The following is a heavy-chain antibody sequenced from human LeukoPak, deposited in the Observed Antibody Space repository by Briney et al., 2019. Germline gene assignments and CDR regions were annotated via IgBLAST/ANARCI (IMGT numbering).Heavy chain of an antibody. D-gene: IGHD5-24*01. V-gene: IGHV3-53*01. CDR3: ARAEKATIFDY. Sequence: GGSLRPSCAASGFTVSSNYISWVRQAPGKGLEWVSVIYSGGSTYYADSVKGRFTISRDNSKNTLYLQMDSLRAEDTAVYYCARAEKATIFDYWGQGTLVTVSS. CDR1: GFTVSSNY. CDR2: IYSGGST. J-gene: IGHJ4*02.